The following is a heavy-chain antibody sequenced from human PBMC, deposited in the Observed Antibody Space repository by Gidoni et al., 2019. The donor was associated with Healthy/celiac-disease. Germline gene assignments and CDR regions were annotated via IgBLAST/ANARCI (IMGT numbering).Heavy chain of an antibody. CDR2: IYYSGST. CDR1: GGSISSSSYY. Sequence: QLQLQESGPGLVKPSETLSLTCPVSGGSISSSSYYWGWIRQPPGKGLEWIGSIYYSGSTYYNPSLKSRVTISVDTSKNQFSLKLSSVTAADTAVYYCARQKGHSWFDPWGQGTLVTVSS. V-gene: IGHV4-39*01. J-gene: IGHJ5*02. CDR3: ARQKGHSWFDP.